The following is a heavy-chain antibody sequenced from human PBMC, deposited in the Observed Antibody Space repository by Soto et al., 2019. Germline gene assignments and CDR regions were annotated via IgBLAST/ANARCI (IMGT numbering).Heavy chain of an antibody. D-gene: IGHD1-26*01. CDR1: GFTFSSYA. CDR3: ARHPHFTGVGATSS. CDR2: ISYDGSNK. J-gene: IGHJ5*02. Sequence: QVPLVESGGGVVQPGRSLRLSCAASGFTFSSYAMHWVRQAPGKGLEWVAVISYDGSNKYYADSVKGRFTISRDNSKNTLYLQMNSLRAEDTAVYYCARHPHFTGVGATSSWGQGTLVTVSS. V-gene: IGHV3-30-3*01.